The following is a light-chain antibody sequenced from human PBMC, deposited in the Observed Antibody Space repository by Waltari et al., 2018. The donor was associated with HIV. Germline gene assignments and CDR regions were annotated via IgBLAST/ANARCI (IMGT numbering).Light chain of an antibody. J-gene: IGLJ3*02. CDR2: KNN. Sequence: QSVLTQPPSASGTPGQRVTISCFGSSSNIGTTHVYWYQQLPGTAPKLLIYKNNRRPSGVTDRFSRSKSGTSASLAISGLRSEDEAEYYCAAWDDSLSGWAFGGGTKLTVL. CDR3: AAWDDSLSGWA. V-gene: IGLV1-47*01. CDR1: SSNIGTTH.